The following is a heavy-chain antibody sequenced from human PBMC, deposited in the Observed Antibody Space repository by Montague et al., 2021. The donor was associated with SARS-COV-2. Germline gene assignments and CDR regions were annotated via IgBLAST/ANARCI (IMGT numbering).Heavy chain of an antibody. J-gene: IGHJ4*02. D-gene: IGHD1-26*01. CDR2: IYYTGRT. Sequence: TLSLTCSVSGGSISSGGYYWSWICHHPGKGLEWIGYIYYTGRTYYNPSLKSRVSMSVDTSNNQFSLSLSSLTAADTAVFYCARVKVGATNLIYFDYWGQGTLVTVSS. V-gene: IGHV4-31*03. CDR3: ARVKVGATNLIYFDY. CDR1: GGSISSGGYY.